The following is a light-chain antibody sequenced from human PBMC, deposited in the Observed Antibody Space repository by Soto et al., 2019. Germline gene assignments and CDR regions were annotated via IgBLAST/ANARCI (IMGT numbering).Light chain of an antibody. J-gene: IGLJ3*02. CDR2: SSD. CDR3: STWDDSLNGWV. CDR1: LSNIASRS. Sequence: QSVLTQPPSASATPGQRVPLSCSGSLSNIASRSAYWYQPLPGTAPNLLLYSSDLRPSGVPDRFSGSKSGTPASPAISGVQSEDEADYYCSTWDDSLNGWVFGGGTKVTVL. V-gene: IGLV1-44*01.